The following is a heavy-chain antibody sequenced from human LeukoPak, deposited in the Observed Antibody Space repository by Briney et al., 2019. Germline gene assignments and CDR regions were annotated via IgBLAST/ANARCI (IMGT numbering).Heavy chain of an antibody. CDR1: GFTFSSHA. V-gene: IGHV3-23*01. Sequence: GGSLRLSCAGSGFTFSSHAMTWVRQAPGKGLECVSTISGSGNYTYHADSVKGRFTISRDNSKNTLFLQMNSLRAEDTAVYYCAKALEVVPAAYDYWGQGTLVTVSS. CDR3: AKALEVVPAAYDY. D-gene: IGHD2-2*01. J-gene: IGHJ4*02. CDR2: ISGSGNYT.